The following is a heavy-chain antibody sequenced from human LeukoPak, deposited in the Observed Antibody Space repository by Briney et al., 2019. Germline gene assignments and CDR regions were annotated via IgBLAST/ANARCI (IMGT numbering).Heavy chain of an antibody. CDR3: AKVAVAGNFDY. CDR1: GFTFDDYA. CDR2: ISWNSGSI. J-gene: IGHJ4*02. D-gene: IGHD6-19*01. V-gene: IGHV3-9*01. Sequence: GGSLRLSCAASGFTFDDYAMHWVRQAPGKGLEWVSGISWNSGSIGYADSVKGRFTISRDNAKNSLYLQMNSLRAEDTALYYCAKVAVAGNFDYWGQGTLVAVSP.